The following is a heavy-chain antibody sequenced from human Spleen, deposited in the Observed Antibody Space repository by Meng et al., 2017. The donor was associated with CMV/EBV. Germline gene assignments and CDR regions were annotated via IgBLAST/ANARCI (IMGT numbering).Heavy chain of an antibody. V-gene: IGHV3-23*01. CDR3: ASIYDYDSSGFY. CDR2: ISGSGGST. CDR1: GFTFSSYA. Sequence: GGSLRLSCAASGFTFSSYAMSWVRQAPGKGLEWVSAISGSGGSTYYADSVKGRFTISRDNAKNSLYLQMSSLRVEDTAVYYCASIYDYDSSGFYWGQGTLVTVSS. J-gene: IGHJ4*02. D-gene: IGHD3-22*01.